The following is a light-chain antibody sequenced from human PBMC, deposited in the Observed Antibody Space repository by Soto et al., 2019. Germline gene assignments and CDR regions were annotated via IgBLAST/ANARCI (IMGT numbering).Light chain of an antibody. J-gene: IGKJ1*01. V-gene: IGKV3-15*01. CDR2: GAS. CDR1: QSVSSN. Sequence: EIVMTQSPATLSVSPCERATLSCRASQSVSSNLAWYQQKPGQAPRLLIYGASTRATGIPARFSGSGSGTEFTLTISSLQSEDFAVYYCQQYNNWPWTFGQGTKVDI. CDR3: QQYNNWPWT.